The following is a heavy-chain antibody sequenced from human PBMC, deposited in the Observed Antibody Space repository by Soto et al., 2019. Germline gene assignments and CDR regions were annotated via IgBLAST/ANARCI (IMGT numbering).Heavy chain of an antibody. CDR2: ISSSSSTI. V-gene: IGHV3-48*01. D-gene: IGHD5-12*01. J-gene: IGHJ4*02. Sequence: EVQLVESGGGLVQPGGSLRLSCAASGFTFSSYSINWVRQAPGKGLEWVSYISSSSSTIYYADSVRGRFTISRDNAKNSRYLQMNSLRAEDTAVYYCETETSYGGSAYWGRGTLVTVSS. CDR3: ETETSYGGSAY. CDR1: GFTFSSYS.